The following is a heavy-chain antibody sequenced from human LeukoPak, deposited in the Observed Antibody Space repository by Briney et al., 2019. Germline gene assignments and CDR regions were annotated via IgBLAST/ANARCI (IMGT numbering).Heavy chain of an antibody. CDR2: ISSSSTYI. Sequence: GGSLRLSCAASGFTFSSYTMNWVRQAPGKGLEWVSSISSSSTYIDYADSVKGRFTSSKDNAKNSLYLQMSSLRVEDTAVYYCARGQWRLDYWGQGTLVIVSS. V-gene: IGHV3-21*01. CDR1: GFTFSSYT. CDR3: ARGQWRLDY. D-gene: IGHD6-19*01. J-gene: IGHJ4*02.